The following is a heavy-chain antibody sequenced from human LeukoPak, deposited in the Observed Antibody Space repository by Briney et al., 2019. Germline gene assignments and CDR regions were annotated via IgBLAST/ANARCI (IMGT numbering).Heavy chain of an antibody. J-gene: IGHJ4*02. V-gene: IGHV1-3*01. CDR2: INAGNGNT. D-gene: IGHD6-6*01. CDR1: GYTFTSYA. Sequence: ASVKVSCKASGYTFTSYAMHWVRQAPGQRLEWMGWINAGNGNTKYSQKFQGRVTITRDTSASTAYMELSSLRSEDTAVYYCATCRGSSRCTKFDYWGQGTLVTVSS. CDR3: ATCRGSSRCTKFDY.